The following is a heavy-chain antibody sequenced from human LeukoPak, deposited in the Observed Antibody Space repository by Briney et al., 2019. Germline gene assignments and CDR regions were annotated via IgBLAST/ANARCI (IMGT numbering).Heavy chain of an antibody. CDR1: GFTFSSYA. V-gene: IGHV3-30*04. CDR3: ARDRGFLQWPTDYYFDY. Sequence: PGRSLRLSCAASGFTFSSYAMHWVRQAPGKGLGWVAVISYDGGNKYYADSVKGRFTISRDNSKNTLYLQMNSLRAEDTAVYYCARDRGFLQWPTDYYFDYWGQGTLVTVSS. J-gene: IGHJ4*02. CDR2: ISYDGGNK. D-gene: IGHD4-11*01.